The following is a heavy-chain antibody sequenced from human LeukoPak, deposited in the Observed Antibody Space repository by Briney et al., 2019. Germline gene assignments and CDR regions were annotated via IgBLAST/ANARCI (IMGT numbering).Heavy chain of an antibody. CDR1: GGSFSGYY. V-gene: IGHV4-34*01. CDR2: INHSGST. Sequence: SETLSLTCAVYGGSFSGYYWSWIRQPPGKGLEWIGEINHSGSTNYNPSLKSRVTISVDTSKNQFSLKLSSVTAADTAVYYCAKDRRGGYSYPVDFDYWGQGTLVTVSS. D-gene: IGHD5-18*01. CDR3: AKDRRGGYSYPVDFDY. J-gene: IGHJ4*02.